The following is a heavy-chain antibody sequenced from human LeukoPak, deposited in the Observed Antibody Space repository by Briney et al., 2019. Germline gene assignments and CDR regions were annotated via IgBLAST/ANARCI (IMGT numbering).Heavy chain of an antibody. V-gene: IGHV1-2*02. Sequence: GASVKVSCKASGYTFTGYYMHWVRQAPGQGLEWMGWINPNSGGTNYAQKFQGRVTMTRDTSISTAYMELSRLRSDDTAVYYCARDSSGYPSYYYMDVWGKGTTVTVSS. CDR3: ARDSSGYPSYYYMDV. CDR1: GYTFTGYY. CDR2: INPNSGGT. J-gene: IGHJ6*03. D-gene: IGHD3-22*01.